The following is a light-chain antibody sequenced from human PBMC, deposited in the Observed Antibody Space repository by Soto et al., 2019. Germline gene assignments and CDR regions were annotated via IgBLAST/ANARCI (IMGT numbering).Light chain of an antibody. CDR2: AAS. J-gene: IGKJ5*01. CDR3: QQLNSYPIT. Sequence: DIQLTQPPSFLSSSVEDRPTFPSGASQGISSYFAWYQQKPGKAPKLLIYAASTLQSGVPSRFSGSGSGTEFTLTISSLQPEDFATYYCQQLNSYPITFGQGTRLEIK. CDR1: QGISSY. V-gene: IGKV1-9*01.